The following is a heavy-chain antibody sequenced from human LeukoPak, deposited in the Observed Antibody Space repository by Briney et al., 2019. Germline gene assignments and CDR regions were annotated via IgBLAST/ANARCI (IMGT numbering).Heavy chain of an antibody. CDR2: INPNSGGT. D-gene: IGHD6-19*01. CDR3: ATTTVAGFPEYFQH. J-gene: IGHJ1*01. CDR1: GYTFTGYY. V-gene: IGHV1-2*02. Sequence: ASVKVSCKASGYTFTGYYMHWVRQAPGQGLEWMGWINPNSGGTNYAQKFQGRVTMTRDTSISTAYMELSRLRSDDTAVYYCATTTVAGFPEYFQHWGQGTLVTVSS.